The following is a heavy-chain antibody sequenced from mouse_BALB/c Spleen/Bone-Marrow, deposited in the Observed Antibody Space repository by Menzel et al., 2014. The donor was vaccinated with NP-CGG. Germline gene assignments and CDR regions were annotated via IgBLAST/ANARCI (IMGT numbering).Heavy chain of an antibody. D-gene: IGHD2-12*01. CDR3: ARGRGRRGDYFDY. CDR1: GYSFXSYW. Sequence: QVQLQQSGAELVRPGASVKLSCKASGYSFXSYWMNWVKQRPGQGPEWIGMIHPPDSETRLNQKFKDKATLTVDKSSGTAYMQLSSSTSEDSAVYYCARGRGRRGDYFDYWGQGTTLTVSS. CDR2: IHPPDSET. V-gene: IGHV1-61*01. J-gene: IGHJ2*01.